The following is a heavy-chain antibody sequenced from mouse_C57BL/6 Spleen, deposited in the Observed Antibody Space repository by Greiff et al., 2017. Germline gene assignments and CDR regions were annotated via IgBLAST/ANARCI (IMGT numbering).Heavy chain of an antibody. V-gene: IGHV5-12*01. CDR1: GFTFSDYY. J-gene: IGHJ3*01. CDR3: ARHYDRAWFAY. CDR2: ISNGGGST. D-gene: IGHD2-12*01. Sequence: LVDSGGGLVQPGGSLKLSCAASGFTFSDYYMYWVRQTPEKRLEWVAYISNGGGSTYYPDTVKGRFTISRDNATNTLYLQTSRLKSEDTAMYYCARHYDRAWFAYWGQGTLVTVSA.